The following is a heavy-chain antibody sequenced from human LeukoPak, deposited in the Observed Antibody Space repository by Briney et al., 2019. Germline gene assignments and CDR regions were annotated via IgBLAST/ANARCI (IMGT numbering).Heavy chain of an antibody. V-gene: IGHV5-51*01. J-gene: IGHJ6*02. Sequence: GESLKISCKGSGYRFTSYWIGWVRQMPGKGLEWMGIIYPDDSDTKYSPSFQGQATISVDKSITTAYLQWSSLKASDTAIYYCARHNYGDLVKHYYYYGMDVWGQGTTVTVSS. CDR1: GYRFTSYW. CDR3: ARHNYGDLVKHYYYYGMDV. D-gene: IGHD4-17*01. CDR2: IYPDDSDT.